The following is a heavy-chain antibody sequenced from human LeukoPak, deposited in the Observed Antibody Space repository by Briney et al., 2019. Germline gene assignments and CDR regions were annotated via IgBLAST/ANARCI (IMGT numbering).Heavy chain of an antibody. V-gene: IGHV4-39*07. CDR3: ARGDFWSGYYLRESPDNWFDP. D-gene: IGHD3-3*01. CDR2: IHYSGST. Sequence: PSETLSLTCTVSGGSISSSSYYWGWIRQPPGKGLEWIGSIHYSGSTNYNPSLKSRVTISVDTSKNQFSLKLSSVTAADTAVYYCARGDFWSGYYLRESPDNWFDPWGQGTLVTVSS. J-gene: IGHJ5*02. CDR1: GGSISSSSYY.